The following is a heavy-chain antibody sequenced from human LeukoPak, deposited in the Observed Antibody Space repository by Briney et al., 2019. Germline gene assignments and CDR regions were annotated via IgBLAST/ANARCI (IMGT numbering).Heavy chain of an antibody. D-gene: IGHD3-3*01. V-gene: IGHV4-59*12. Sequence: SETLSLNCTVSGGSISSYYWSWIRQPPGKGLEWIGYIYYSGSTNYNPSLKSRVTISVDTSKNQFSLKLSSVTAADTAVYYCARTLWDYDFWSGSPYYYYYGMDVWGQGTTVTVSS. J-gene: IGHJ6*02. CDR2: IYYSGST. CDR3: ARTLWDYDFWSGSPYYYYYGMDV. CDR1: GGSISSYY.